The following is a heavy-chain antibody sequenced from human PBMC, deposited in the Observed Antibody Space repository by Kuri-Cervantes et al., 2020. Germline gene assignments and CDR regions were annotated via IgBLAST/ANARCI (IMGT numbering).Heavy chain of an antibody. V-gene: IGHV3-7*01. CDR2: IKQDGSEK. CDR3: ARARYYDSSGYIDY. Sequence: GESLKISCAASGFTFSSYWMSWVRQAPGKGLEWVANIKQDGSEKYYVDSVKGRFTISRDNAKNSLYLQMCSLRAEETAVYYCARARYYDSSGYIDYWGQGTLVTVSS. D-gene: IGHD3-22*01. CDR1: GFTFSSYW. J-gene: IGHJ4*02.